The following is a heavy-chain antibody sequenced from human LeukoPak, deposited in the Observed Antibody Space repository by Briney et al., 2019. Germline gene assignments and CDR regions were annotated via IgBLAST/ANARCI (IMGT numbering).Heavy chain of an antibody. CDR2: IKTKPEGGTT. V-gene: IGHV3-15*05. Sequence: GGSLRLSCAASGFIFSKAWMIWVRQAPGKGLEWVARIKTKPEGGTTDYAAPVKGRFTISRDDSKNTLFLQMNSLKTEDTAVYYCTSSGSRWDYFDYWGQGTPSTVSS. CDR1: GFIFSKAW. CDR3: TSSGSRWDYFDY. D-gene: IGHD4-23*01. J-gene: IGHJ4*02.